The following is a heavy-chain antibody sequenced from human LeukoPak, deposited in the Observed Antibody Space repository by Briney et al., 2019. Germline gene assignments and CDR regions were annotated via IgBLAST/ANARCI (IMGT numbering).Heavy chain of an antibody. CDR2: MNPNSGNT. D-gene: IGHD4/OR15-4a*01. Sequence: ASVKVSCKASGYTFTSYDINWVRQATGQGLEWMGWMNPNSGNTGYAQKFQGRVTMTRNTSISTAYMELSSLRSEDTAVYYCARSNYLNYYYYGMGVWGQGTTVTVSS. V-gene: IGHV1-8*01. CDR1: GYTFTSYD. J-gene: IGHJ6*02. CDR3: ARSNYLNYYYYGMGV.